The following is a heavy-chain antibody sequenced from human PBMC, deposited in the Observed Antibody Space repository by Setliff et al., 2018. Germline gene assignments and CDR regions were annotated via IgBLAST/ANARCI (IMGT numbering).Heavy chain of an antibody. D-gene: IGHD1-1*01. Sequence: PSETLSLTCTVSGASLSSGSYYWSWIRQSAGKGLEWIGRIYTSGATTYSPSLKSRVSISADTSKSQFSLRLSSVTAADTAVYYCARPRRIWNDLDYFDYWGQGTLVTVSS. V-gene: IGHV4-61*02. CDR1: GASLSSGSYY. J-gene: IGHJ4*02. CDR3: ARPRRIWNDLDYFDY. CDR2: IYTSGAT.